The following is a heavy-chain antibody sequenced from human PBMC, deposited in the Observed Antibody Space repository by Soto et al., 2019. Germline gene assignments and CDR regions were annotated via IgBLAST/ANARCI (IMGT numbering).Heavy chain of an antibody. CDR2: ISAKNGDT. Sequence: QVQLVQSGADVKKPGASVRVSCKASGYTFTDYGITWVRQAPGQGLEWMGWISAKNGDTNLAQKFRGRVTLTTDTSTGIAYMDLRSLTPDDTAVYYCARDPPETPSDYWGQGTLVTVSS. V-gene: IGHV1-18*01. J-gene: IGHJ4*02. CDR3: ARDPPETPSDY. CDR1: GYTFTDYG.